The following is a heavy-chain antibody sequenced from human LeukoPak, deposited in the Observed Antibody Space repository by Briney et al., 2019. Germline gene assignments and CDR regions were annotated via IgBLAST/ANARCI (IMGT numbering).Heavy chain of an antibody. V-gene: IGHV4-39*07. J-gene: IGHJ4*02. Sequence: SETLSLTCTVSGGSISSSSYYWGWIRQPPGKGLEWIGSIYYSGSTYYNPSLKSRVAISVDTSKNQFSLKLRSVTAADTAVYYCAREYCSTSCYAHFDYWGQGTLVTVSS. CDR3: AREYCSTSCYAHFDY. D-gene: IGHD2-2*01. CDR2: IYYSGST. CDR1: GGSISSSSYY.